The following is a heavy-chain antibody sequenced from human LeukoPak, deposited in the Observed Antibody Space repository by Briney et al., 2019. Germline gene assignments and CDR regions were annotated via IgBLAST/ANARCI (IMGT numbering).Heavy chain of an antibody. Sequence: GESLKISCQASGYTFSAYWIGWVRQMPGKGLEWMGIIFPYDSETKYSPSFQGQVTVSADKSTSTAYLQWRSLKASDTAIYYCAKIDRQYCSRSSCYALDYWGQGTQVTVSS. CDR1: GYTFSAYW. CDR3: AKIDRQYCSRSSCYALDY. V-gene: IGHV5-51*01. CDR2: IFPYDSET. D-gene: IGHD2-2*01. J-gene: IGHJ4*02.